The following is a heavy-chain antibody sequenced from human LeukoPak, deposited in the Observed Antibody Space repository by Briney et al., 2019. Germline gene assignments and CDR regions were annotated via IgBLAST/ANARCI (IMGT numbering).Heavy chain of an antibody. V-gene: IGHV6-1*03. J-gene: IGHJ5*02. CDR3: ARRLTQYDCFDP. CDR2: TYYRSTWYN. CDR1: GDSVSSNSVT. D-gene: IGHD2-2*01. Sequence: SQTLSLTFAISGDSVSSNSVTWNWVRQSPSRGLEWLGRTYYRSTWYNDYAVSVRGWITVNPDTSKNQFSLHLNSVTPEDTAVYYCARRLTQYDCFDPWGQGILVTVSS.